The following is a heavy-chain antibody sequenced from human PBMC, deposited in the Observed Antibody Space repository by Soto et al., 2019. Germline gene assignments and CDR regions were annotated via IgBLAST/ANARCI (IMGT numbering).Heavy chain of an antibody. CDR2: IDHSGNT. V-gene: IGHV4-34*01. Sequence: SETLSLTCAVYGGSFSGYYWNWIRQPPGKGLEWIGEIDHSGNTNYNPSLKSRATISVDTSKNQFSLKLSSVIVADTAVYYCARAGRLPLDYWGPGTLVTVSS. CDR3: ARAGRLPLDY. D-gene: IGHD2-15*01. J-gene: IGHJ4*02. CDR1: GGSFSGYY.